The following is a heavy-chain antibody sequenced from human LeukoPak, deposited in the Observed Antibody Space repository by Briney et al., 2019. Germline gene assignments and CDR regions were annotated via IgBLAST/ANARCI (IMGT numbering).Heavy chain of an antibody. V-gene: IGHV1-2*02. D-gene: IGHD6-13*01. CDR2: INPNSGGT. CDR1: GYTFTGYY. J-gene: IGHJ4*02. Sequence: GASVKVSCKASGYTFTGYYMHWVRQAPGQGLEWMGWINPNSGGTNYAQKFQGRVTMTRDTSISTAYMELSRLRSDDTAVYYCARGEVSFYSSSFDYWGQGTLVTVSS. CDR3: ARGEVSFYSSSFDY.